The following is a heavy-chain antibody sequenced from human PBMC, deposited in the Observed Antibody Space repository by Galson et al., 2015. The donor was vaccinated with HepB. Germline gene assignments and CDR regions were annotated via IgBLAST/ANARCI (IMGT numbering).Heavy chain of an antibody. Sequence: SVTVSCKASGYTFSDYYMHWVRQAPGQGLEWMGWINPNSGDTKYAQKFQGRVTMTRDTSISTAYMEESWLTSDGTAIYYCAREKISSCSSASCNGDFYYYGMDVWGQGTTVTVSS. V-gene: IGHV1-2*02. CDR3: AREKISSCSSASCNGDFYYYGMDV. CDR2: INPNSGDT. D-gene: IGHD2-2*01. CDR1: GYTFSDYY. J-gene: IGHJ6*02.